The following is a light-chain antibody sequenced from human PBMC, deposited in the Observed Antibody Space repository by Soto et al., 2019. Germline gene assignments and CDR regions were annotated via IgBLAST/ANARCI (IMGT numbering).Light chain of an antibody. J-gene: IGLJ1*01. Sequence: QSALTQPHSVSGSPGQSVTISCTGTSSGVGAYNFASWYQQRPGTAPRLIIYDVNKRPSGVPDRFSGSKSGNTASLTISGLQAEDEADYYCCSYAGNYKYVFGGGTKVTVL. CDR3: CSYAGNYKYV. CDR1: SSGVGAYNF. V-gene: IGLV2-11*01. CDR2: DVN.